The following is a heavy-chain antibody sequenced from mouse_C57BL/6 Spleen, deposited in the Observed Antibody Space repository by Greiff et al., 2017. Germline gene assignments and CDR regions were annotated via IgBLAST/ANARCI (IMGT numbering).Heavy chain of an antibody. CDR1: GYTFTSYG. Sequence: VQLQQPGAELVRPGASVKLSCKASGYTFTSYGISWVKQRPGQGLEWIVEISPSSGDTYYNEKFKGTATLTAYNASSTAYMELRRLTSEDSAVYFGARSGGSSYGGFDYWGQGTTLTVSS. D-gene: IGHD1-1*01. CDR3: ARSGGSSYGGFDY. V-gene: IGHV1-81*01. J-gene: IGHJ2*01. CDR2: ISPSSGDT.